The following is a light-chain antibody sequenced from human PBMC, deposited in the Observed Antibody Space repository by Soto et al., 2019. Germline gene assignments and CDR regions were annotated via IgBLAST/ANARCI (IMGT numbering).Light chain of an antibody. V-gene: IGKV3-15*01. J-gene: IGKJ1*01. CDR1: QSISNN. CDR3: QQYNNWWT. Sequence: EIVMTQSPATLSVSPRERATLSCRASQSISNNLAWYHQRPGQAPRLLIYGASTRATGIPARFSGSGSGTEFTLTISSLQSEDFAVYYCQQYNNWWTFGQGTRVEIK. CDR2: GAS.